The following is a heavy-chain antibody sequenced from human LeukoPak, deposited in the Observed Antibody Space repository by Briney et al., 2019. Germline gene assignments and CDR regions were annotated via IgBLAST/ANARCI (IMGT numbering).Heavy chain of an antibody. V-gene: IGHV3-48*04. D-gene: IGHD2-15*01. Sequence: PGGSLRLSCAASGFTFSSYWTTWVRQAPGKGLEWVSYISSSSSSIYYVDSVKGRFTISRDNAKNSLYLQMNSLRAEDTAVYYCARADCSGGSYNSKWGQGTLVTVSS. CDR2: ISSSSSSI. CDR1: GFTFSSYW. J-gene: IGHJ4*02. CDR3: ARADCSGGSYNSK.